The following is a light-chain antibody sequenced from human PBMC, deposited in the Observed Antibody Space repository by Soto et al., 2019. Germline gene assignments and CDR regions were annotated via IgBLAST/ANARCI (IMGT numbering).Light chain of an antibody. Sequence: QSALTQPPSASGSPGQSVTISCTGTSSDVGGYNYVSWYQQLPGKAPKLMIYEVSKRPSGVPDRFSGSKSGNTASLTVSGLQAEDEADYYCSPYAGSNNLVFGGGTKVTVL. J-gene: IGLJ2*01. CDR1: SSDVGGYNY. CDR2: EVS. CDR3: SPYAGSNNLV. V-gene: IGLV2-8*01.